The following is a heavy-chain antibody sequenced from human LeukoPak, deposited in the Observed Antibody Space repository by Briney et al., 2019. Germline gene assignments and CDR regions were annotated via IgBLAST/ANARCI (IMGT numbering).Heavy chain of an antibody. Sequence: PGGSLRLSCSASGFAFSSYAMTWLGQAPGKGLQWVSGINADGVDTHSEDVVEGWFTISKNNSKNTLFLQPINLTAADTAIYYCAKDFDYGDYLWGPGTLVTVSS. V-gene: IGHV3-23*01. CDR3: AKDFDYGDYL. CDR1: GFAFSSYA. D-gene: IGHD4-17*01. J-gene: IGHJ4*02. CDR2: INADGVDT.